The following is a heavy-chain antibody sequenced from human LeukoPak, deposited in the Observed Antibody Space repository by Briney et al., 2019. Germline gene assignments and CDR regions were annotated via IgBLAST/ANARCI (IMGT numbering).Heavy chain of an antibody. CDR3: ARDRVAEYYFDY. CDR2: VNHSGST. J-gene: IGHJ4*02. V-gene: IGHV4-34*01. Sequence: SETLSLTCAVYGGSFSDYWWTWIRQSPGKGLEWIGEVNHSGSTYYNPSLKSRVTISVDTSKNQFSLKLSSVTAADTAVYYCARDRVAEYYFDYWGQGTLVTVSS. D-gene: IGHD2-15*01. CDR1: GGSFSDYW.